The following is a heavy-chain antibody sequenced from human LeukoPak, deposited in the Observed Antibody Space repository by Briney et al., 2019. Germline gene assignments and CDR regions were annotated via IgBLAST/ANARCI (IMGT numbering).Heavy chain of an antibody. CDR2: IYTSGST. J-gene: IGHJ4*02. CDR1: GGSISSGSYY. D-gene: IGHD1-14*01. V-gene: IGHV4-61*02. CDR3: ARTPRTGTTYDY. Sequence: SETLSLTCTVSGGSISSGSYYRSWIRQPAGKGLEWIGRIYTSGSTNYNPSLKIRVTISVDTSKNQFSLKLSSVTAADTAVYYCARTPRTGTTYDYWGQGTLVTVSS.